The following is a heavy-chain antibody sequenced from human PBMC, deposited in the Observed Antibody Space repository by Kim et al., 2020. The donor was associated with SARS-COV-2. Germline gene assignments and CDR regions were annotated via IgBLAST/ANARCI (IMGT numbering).Heavy chain of an antibody. Sequence: VDSAEDQFTISRDNATNTVDLQMNSLRAEDTAVYYCARGGSKSYPRAFDIWGQGTMVTVSS. CDR3: ARGGSKSYPRAFDI. D-gene: IGHD2-15*01. J-gene: IGHJ3*02. V-gene: IGHV3-74*01.